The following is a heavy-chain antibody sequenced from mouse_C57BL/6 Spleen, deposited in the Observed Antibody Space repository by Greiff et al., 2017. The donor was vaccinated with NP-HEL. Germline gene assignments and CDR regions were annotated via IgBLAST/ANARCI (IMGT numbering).Heavy chain of an antibody. CDR1: GYTFTDYN. J-gene: IGHJ3*01. D-gene: IGHD2-1*01. CDR2: INPNNGGT. Sequence: VQLQQSGPELVKPGASVKMSCKASGYTFTDYNMHWVKQSHGKSLEWIGYINPNNGGTSYNQKFKGKATLTVNKSSSTAYMELRSLTSEDSAVYYCARGDYGNYVGVCAYWGQGTLVTVSA. V-gene: IGHV1-22*01. CDR3: ARGDYGNYVGVCAY.